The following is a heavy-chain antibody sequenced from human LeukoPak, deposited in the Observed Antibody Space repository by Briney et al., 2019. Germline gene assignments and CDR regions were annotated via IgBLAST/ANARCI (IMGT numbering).Heavy chain of an antibody. CDR1: GGSFSGYY. J-gene: IGHJ4*02. CDR2: INHSGST. CDR3: ASHSGAYYFDY. V-gene: IGHV4-34*01. D-gene: IGHD2-15*01. Sequence: PSETLSLTCAVYGGSFSGYYWSWIRQPPGKGLEWIGEINHSGSTNYNPSLKSRVTISVDTSKNQFSLKLSSVTAADTAVYYCASHSGAYYFDYWGQGTLVNVSS.